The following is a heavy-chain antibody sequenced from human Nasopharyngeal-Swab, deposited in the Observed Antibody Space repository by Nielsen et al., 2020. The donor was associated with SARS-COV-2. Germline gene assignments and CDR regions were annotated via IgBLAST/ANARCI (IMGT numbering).Heavy chain of an antibody. CDR1: GFTFSSNE. J-gene: IGHJ3*02. D-gene: IGHD3-3*01. CDR3: AREAYYDFWSGSHNAFDI. Sequence: GGSLRLSCTASGFTFSSNEMNWVRKAPGKGLEWLSYISSTGNTRYYADSVKGRFTISRDNAKNSLYLQMNSLRAEDTAVYYCAREAYYDFWSGSHNAFDIWGQGTMVTVSS. CDR2: ISSTGNTR. V-gene: IGHV3-48*03.